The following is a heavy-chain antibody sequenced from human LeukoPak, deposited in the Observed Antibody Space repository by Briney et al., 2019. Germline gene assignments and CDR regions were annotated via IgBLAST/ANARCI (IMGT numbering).Heavy chain of an antibody. V-gene: IGHV3-30*18. D-gene: IGHD1-1*01. CDR3: VKDRGYGRDWNDDFDV. CDR1: GFTFMTFG. CDR2: ISNDGSSE. J-gene: IGHJ3*01. Sequence: GGSLRLSCQASGFTFMTFGLHWVRQAPGTGLEWVSIISNDGSSEYYGDSVKGRFTISRDNSKDTLYLQMNSLRPEDTAVYYCVKDRGYGRDWNDDFDVWGQGTVVTVSS.